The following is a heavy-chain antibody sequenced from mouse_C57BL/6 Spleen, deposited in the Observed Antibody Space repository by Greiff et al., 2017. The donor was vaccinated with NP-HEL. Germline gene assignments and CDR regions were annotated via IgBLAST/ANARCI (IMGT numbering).Heavy chain of an antibody. CDR1: GYTFTEYT. D-gene: IGHD1-1*01. J-gene: IGHJ4*01. Sequence: QVQLQQSGAELVKPGASVKLSCKASGYTFTEYTIHWVKQRSGQGLEWIGWFYPGSGSIKYNEKFKDTSTLTADKSSSTVYMELSRLTSEDSAVYFCARHGGYYGSSYDYAMDYWGQGTSVTVSS. V-gene: IGHV1-62-2*01. CDR2: FYPGSGSI. CDR3: ARHGGYYGSSYDYAMDY.